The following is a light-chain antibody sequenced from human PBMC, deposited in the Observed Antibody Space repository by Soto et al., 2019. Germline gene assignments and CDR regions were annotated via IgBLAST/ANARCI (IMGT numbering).Light chain of an antibody. J-gene: IGKJ1*01. CDR2: GAS. CDR1: QSVTSNY. V-gene: IGKV3-20*01. CDR3: QQYGSSPTT. Sequence: EIVLTQSACTLSLSPGERATLSCRASQSVTSNYLAWYQQKPGQAPRLLIFGASIRDTGIPDRFSGSGSGTDFTLTINRLEPEDFAVYHCQQYGSSPTTFDQGTKVDIK.